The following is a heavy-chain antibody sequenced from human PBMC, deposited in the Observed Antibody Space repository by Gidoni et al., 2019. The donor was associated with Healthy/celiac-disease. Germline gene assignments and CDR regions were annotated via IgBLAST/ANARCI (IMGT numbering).Heavy chain of an antibody. D-gene: IGHD2-2*01. CDR2: IYYSGST. CDR1: GGSISRSSYY. CDR3: ARQGPAAIVVEDYYYYYGMDV. V-gene: IGHV4-39*01. Sequence: QLQLQESGPGLVKPSETLSLTCTVSGGSISRSSYYWGWIRQPPGKGLEWIGSIYYSGSTNYNPSLKRRVTISVDTSKNQFSLKLSSVTAADTAVYYCARQGPAAIVVEDYYYYYGMDVWGQGTTVTVSS. J-gene: IGHJ6*02.